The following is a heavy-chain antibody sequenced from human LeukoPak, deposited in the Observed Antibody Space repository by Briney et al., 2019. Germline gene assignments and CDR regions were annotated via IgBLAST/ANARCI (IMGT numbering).Heavy chain of an antibody. Sequence: PSQTLSLTCAVSGGSISSGGYSWSWIRQPPGKGLEWIGYIYHSGSTNYNPSLKSRVTISVDTSKNQFSLKLSSVTAADTAVYYCARGEYSSSWYGDYYYGMDVWGQGTTVTVSS. J-gene: IGHJ6*02. CDR2: IYHSGST. CDR1: GGSISSGGYS. CDR3: ARGEYSSSWYGDYYYGMDV. V-gene: IGHV4-30-2*01. D-gene: IGHD6-13*01.